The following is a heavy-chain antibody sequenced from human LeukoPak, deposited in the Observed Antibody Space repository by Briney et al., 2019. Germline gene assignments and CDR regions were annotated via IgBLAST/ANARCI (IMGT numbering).Heavy chain of an antibody. Sequence: ASVKVSCKASRYTFTGYYIHWVRQAPGRGLEWMGWNNPNSGGTNYAQKFQGRVTMTRDTSISTAYMELSRLRSDDTAVYYCARVPYITFGGVIVAFDYWGQGTLVTVSS. J-gene: IGHJ4*02. CDR1: RYTFTGYY. D-gene: IGHD3-16*02. CDR2: NNPNSGGT. V-gene: IGHV1-2*02. CDR3: ARVPYITFGGVIVAFDY.